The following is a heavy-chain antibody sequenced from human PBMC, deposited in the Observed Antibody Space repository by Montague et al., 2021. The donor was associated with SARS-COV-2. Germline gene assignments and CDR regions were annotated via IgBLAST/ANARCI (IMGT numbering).Heavy chain of an antibody. CDR3: ARGSSFVTIFGVVITDPLFDY. D-gene: IGHD3-3*01. CDR1: GGSFSGYY. CDR2: INHSGST. J-gene: IGHJ4*02. V-gene: IGHV4-34*01. Sequence: SETLSLTCAVYGGSFSGYYWSWTRQPPGKGLEWIGEINHSGSTNXXPSLKSRVTISVDTSKNQFSLKLSSVTAADTAVYYCARGSSFVTIFGVVITDPLFDYWGQGTLVTVSS.